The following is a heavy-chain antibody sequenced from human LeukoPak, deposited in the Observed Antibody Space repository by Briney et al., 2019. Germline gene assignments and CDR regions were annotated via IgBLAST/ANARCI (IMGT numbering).Heavy chain of an antibody. D-gene: IGHD4-17*01. CDR3: ARSIGTTVTSPPDY. V-gene: IGHV1-69*13. CDR1: GGTFSSYA. J-gene: IGHJ4*02. CDR2: IIPIFGTA. Sequence: SVKVSCKASGGTFSSYAISWVRQAPGQGREWMGGIIPIFGTANYAQKFQGRVTITADESTSTAYMELSSLRSEDTAVYYCARSIGTTVTSPPDYWGQGTLVTVSS.